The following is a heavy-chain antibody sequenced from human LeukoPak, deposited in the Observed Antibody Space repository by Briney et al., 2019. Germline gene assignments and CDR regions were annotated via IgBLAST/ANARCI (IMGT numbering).Heavy chain of an antibody. CDR2: IYSGGST. Sequence: PGGSLRLSCAASGFTVNSNYMSWVRQAPGKGLEWVSVIYSGGSTYYADSVKGRFTISRDNSKNTLYLQMNSLRAEDTAVYYCSYSSSSVGYMDVWGKGTTVTVSS. V-gene: IGHV3-53*01. CDR1: GFTVNSNY. CDR3: SYSSSSVGYMDV. J-gene: IGHJ6*03. D-gene: IGHD6-6*01.